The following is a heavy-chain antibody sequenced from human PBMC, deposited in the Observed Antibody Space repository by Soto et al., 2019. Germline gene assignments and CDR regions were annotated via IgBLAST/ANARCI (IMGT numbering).Heavy chain of an antibody. CDR3: AKGAAAGTGATIEY. D-gene: IGHD1-26*01. CDR2: ISGSGGST. CDR1: GFTFSIFG. V-gene: IGHV3-23*01. Sequence: GGSLRLSCTSSGFTFSIFGLSWVRQAPGKGLEWVSDISGSGGSTNYADSVKGRFTVSRDNSKNTLYVQMNSLRAEDTAVYYCAKGAAAGTGATIEYWGQGTLVTVSS. J-gene: IGHJ4*02.